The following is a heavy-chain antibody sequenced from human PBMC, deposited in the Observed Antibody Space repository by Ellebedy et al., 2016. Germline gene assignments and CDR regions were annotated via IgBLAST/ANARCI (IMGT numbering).Heavy chain of an antibody. D-gene: IGHD2-2*01. J-gene: IGHJ4*02. CDR1: GFTFSNAW. CDR2: IKSKTDGGTI. CDR3: LWWGYQMPDY. V-gene: IGHV3-15*07. Sequence: GGSLRLSCAASGFTFSNAWMNWVRQAPGKGLVWVGRIKSKTDGGTIVYAAPVEGRFSISRDDSKTTLYLQMNSLKTDDTAVYYCLWWGYQMPDYWGQGTLVTVSS.